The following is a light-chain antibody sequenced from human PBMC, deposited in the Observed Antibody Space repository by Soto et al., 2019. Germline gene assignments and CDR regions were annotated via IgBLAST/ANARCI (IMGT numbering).Light chain of an antibody. V-gene: IGLV2-14*01. CDR3: SSYTSSSTLV. CDR2: EVT. CDR1: SSDVGGYKY. Sequence: QSALTQPASVSGSPRQSITISCTGTSSDVGGYKYVSWYQHQSGKAPKLVIYEVTNRPSGVSNRFSGSKSGNTASLTISGLQAEDEADYYCSSYTSSSTLVFGGGTQLTVL. J-gene: IGLJ7*01.